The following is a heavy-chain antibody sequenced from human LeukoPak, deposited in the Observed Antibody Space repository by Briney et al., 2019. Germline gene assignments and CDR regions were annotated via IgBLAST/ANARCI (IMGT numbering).Heavy chain of an antibody. J-gene: IGHJ3*02. CDR3: AAAKITYYYDSSGYYYIMDAFDI. D-gene: IGHD3-22*01. CDR1: GFTFTSSA. Sequence: ASVKVSCKASGFTFTSSAMQRVRQARGQPLEWIGWIVVGSGNTNYAQKFQERVTITRDMSTSTAYTELSSLRSEDTAVYYCAAAKITYYYDSSGYYYIMDAFDIWGQGTMVTVSS. CDR2: IVVGSGNT. V-gene: IGHV1-58*02.